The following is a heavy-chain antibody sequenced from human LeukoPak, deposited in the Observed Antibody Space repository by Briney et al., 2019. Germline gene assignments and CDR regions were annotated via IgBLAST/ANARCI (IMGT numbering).Heavy chain of an antibody. CDR1: GGSMVNYH. CDR2: IYNIETT. Sequence: PSETLSLTCTVSGGSMVNYHWTWIRQSPGKEPEYIGYIYNIETTYNNPSLMGRVTVSVDMSSRQFSLKLKSVTAADTAVYYCARGLDGYRFDPWGQGIVVTVSS. CDR3: ARGLDGYRFDP. D-gene: IGHD5-18*01. V-gene: IGHV4-59*01. J-gene: IGHJ5*02.